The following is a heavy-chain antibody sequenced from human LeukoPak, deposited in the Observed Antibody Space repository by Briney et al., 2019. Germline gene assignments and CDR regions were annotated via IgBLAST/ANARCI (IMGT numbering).Heavy chain of an antibody. CDR2: INHSGST. CDR1: GGSFSGYY. Sequence: SETLSLTCAVYGGSFSGYYWSWIRQPPGKGLEWIGEINHSGSTNYNPSLKSRVTISVDTSKNQFSLKLSSVTAADTAVYYCARGTSGYYSPRTYYFDYWGQGTLVTVSS. V-gene: IGHV4-34*01. CDR3: ARGTSGYYSPRTYYFDY. J-gene: IGHJ4*02. D-gene: IGHD3-22*01.